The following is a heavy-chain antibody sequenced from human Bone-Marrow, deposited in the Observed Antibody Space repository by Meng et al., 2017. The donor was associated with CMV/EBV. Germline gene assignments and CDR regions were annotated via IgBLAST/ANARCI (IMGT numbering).Heavy chain of an antibody. CDR3: ARYHCSSTRCYIGGWFDP. V-gene: IGHV1-18*01. CDR2: ISAYNGNT. Sequence: ASVKVSCKASGYTFTSYGISWVRQAPGQGLEWMGWISAYNGNTNYAQKPQGRVTMTTDTSTSTAHMELRSLRSDDTAVYYCARYHCSSTRCYIGGWFDPWGQGTLVTVSS. J-gene: IGHJ5*02. CDR1: GYTFTSYG. D-gene: IGHD2-2*01.